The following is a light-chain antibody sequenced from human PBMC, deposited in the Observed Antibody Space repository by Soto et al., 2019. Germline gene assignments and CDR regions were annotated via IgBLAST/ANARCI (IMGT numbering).Light chain of an antibody. V-gene: IGKV3-11*01. CDR3: QQRSNWPPGLT. J-gene: IGKJ4*01. Sequence: EIVLTQSPATLSLSPGEIATLSRRASQSISTYLAWYQQKPGQAPRLLIYDVSKRAAGVPARFSGSGSGTDFTLTISSLEPEDFAVYYCQQRSNWPPGLTFGGGTKVEI. CDR1: QSISTY. CDR2: DVS.